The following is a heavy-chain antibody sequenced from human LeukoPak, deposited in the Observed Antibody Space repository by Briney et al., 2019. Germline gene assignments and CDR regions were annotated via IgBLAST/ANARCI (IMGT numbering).Heavy chain of an antibody. Sequence: PGGSLRLSCAASGFTYRTYEMNWVSQAPGKGLEWLSCISSSGVTTYYADSVKGRFTISRDNAKNSLYLQMNSLRAEDTAVYYCARGFRVNPPFDYWGQGTLVTVSS. V-gene: IGHV3-48*03. CDR2: ISSSGVTT. CDR3: ARGFRVNPPFDY. D-gene: IGHD3-22*01. J-gene: IGHJ4*02. CDR1: GFTYRTYE.